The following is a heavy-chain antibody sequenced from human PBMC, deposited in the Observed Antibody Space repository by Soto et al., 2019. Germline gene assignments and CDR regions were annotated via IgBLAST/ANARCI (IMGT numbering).Heavy chain of an antibody. J-gene: IGHJ6*02. CDR1: GYTFTSYG. V-gene: IGHV1-18*01. CDR3: ARVGYDFWSGPYYYGMDV. D-gene: IGHD3-3*01. Sequence: ASVKVSCKASGYTFTSYGISWVRQAPGQGLEWMGWISAYNGNTNYAQKLQGRVTMTTDTSTSTAYMELRSLRSDDTAVYYCARVGYDFWSGPYYYGMDVWGQGTTVTVSS. CDR2: ISAYNGNT.